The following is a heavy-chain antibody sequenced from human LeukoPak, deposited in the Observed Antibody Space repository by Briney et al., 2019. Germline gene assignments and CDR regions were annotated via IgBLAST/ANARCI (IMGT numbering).Heavy chain of an antibody. CDR1: GFTLTNYD. V-gene: IGHV1-8*01. CDR3: VRDGEGVAISVNFWFDP. Sequence: ASMKVSCKASGFTLTNYDINWVRQAPGQGLEWMGWMNPINGNTGYARKFQGRVTMTRDTSISTAYMELRSLTSEDTAIYYCVRDGEGVAISVNFWFDPWGQGTLVTVSS. D-gene: IGHD3-10*01. CDR2: MNPINGNT. J-gene: IGHJ5*02.